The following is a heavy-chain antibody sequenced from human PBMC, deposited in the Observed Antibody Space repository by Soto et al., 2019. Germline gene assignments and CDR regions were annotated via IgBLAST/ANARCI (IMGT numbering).Heavy chain of an antibody. Sequence: GGSLRLSCAASGFTFSTYSMNWVRQAPGKGLEWVSYINSTGTIKYYAGSVKGRFTISRDNAKNSLYLQMNSLRAEDTAVYYCARMSSSISPGCWGQGTLVNVSS. CDR3: ARMSSSISPGC. V-gene: IGHV3-48*01. D-gene: IGHD2-2*01. CDR2: INSTGTIK. CDR1: GFTFSTYS. J-gene: IGHJ4*02.